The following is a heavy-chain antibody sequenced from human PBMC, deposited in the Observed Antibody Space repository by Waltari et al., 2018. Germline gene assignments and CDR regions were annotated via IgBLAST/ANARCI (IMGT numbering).Heavy chain of an antibody. J-gene: IGHJ6*02. D-gene: IGHD3-3*01. Sequence: EVQLVESGGGLVQPGGSLRLSCAASGFTFSSYWMSWVRQAPGKGLEWVANIKQDGSEKYYVGSVKGRFTIARGNSKNTLYLQMNGLRAEDTAVYYCARDRRFTLPYYEFWSGSGYGMDVWGQGTTVTVSS. CDR2: IKQDGSEK. CDR1: GFTFSSYW. CDR3: ARDRRFTLPYYEFWSGSGYGMDV. V-gene: IGHV3-7*03.